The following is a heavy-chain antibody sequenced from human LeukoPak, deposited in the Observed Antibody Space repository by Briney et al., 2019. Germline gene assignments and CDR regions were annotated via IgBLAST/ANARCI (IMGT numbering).Heavy chain of an antibody. J-gene: IGHJ4*02. CDR2: TYYRSKWKN. D-gene: IGHD5-18*01. CDR1: GDSVSSNSAT. Sequence: SQTLSLTCAISGDSVSSNSATWNWIRQSPSRGLEWLGRTYYRSKWKNDYAVSVKSRITFNPDTPKNQFSLQLNSVTPEDTAVYYCVRGRDTAMGSWGQGTLVTVSS. V-gene: IGHV6-1*01. CDR3: VRGRDTAMGS.